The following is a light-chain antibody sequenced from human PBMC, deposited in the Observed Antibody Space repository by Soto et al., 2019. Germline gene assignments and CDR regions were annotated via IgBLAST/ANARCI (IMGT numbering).Light chain of an antibody. CDR2: KAS. V-gene: IGKV1-5*03. Sequence: DIQMTQSPSTLSASVGDRVTITCRASQSISSWLAWYQQKPGKAPKLLIYKASSLESGVPSRFSGSGSGTEFTLTISSLQSEDFAVYYCQQYHNLWTFGQGTKVDIK. CDR3: QQYHNLWT. J-gene: IGKJ1*01. CDR1: QSISSW.